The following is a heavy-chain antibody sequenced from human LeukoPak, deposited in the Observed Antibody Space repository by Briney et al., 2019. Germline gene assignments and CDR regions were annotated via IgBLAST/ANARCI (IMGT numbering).Heavy chain of an antibody. CDR3: ARDHYGSGSYYNANNWFDP. CDR1: GGSISSYY. Sequence: PSETLSLTCSVSGGSISSYYWGWIRQPPGKGLEWIGNIYHSGTTYSNPSLKSRVTISVDTSKNQFSLKLSSVTAADTAVYYCARDHYGSGSYYNANNWFDPWGQGTLVTVSS. CDR2: IYHSGTT. J-gene: IGHJ5*02. V-gene: IGHV4-59*01. D-gene: IGHD3-10*01.